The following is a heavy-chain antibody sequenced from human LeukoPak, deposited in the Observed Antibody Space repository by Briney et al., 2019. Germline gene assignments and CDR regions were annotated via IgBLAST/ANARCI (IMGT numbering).Heavy chain of an antibody. CDR1: GGSISSYY. V-gene: IGHV4-39*07. D-gene: IGHD5-12*01. J-gene: IGHJ4*02. CDR3: ARLTSGYSGYDDY. Sequence: SETLSLTCTVSGGSISSYYWGWIRQPPGKGLEWIGSIYHSGSTYYNPSLKSRVTISVDTSKNQFSLKLSSVTAADTAVYYCARLTSGYSGYDDYWGQGTLVTVSS. CDR2: IYHSGST.